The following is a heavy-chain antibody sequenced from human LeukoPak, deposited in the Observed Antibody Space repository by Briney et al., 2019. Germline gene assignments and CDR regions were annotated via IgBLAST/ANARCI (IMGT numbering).Heavy chain of an antibody. CDR3: ARIIMVRGVISFDY. J-gene: IGHJ4*02. CDR1: GDSISSFH. Sequence: SETLSLTCTVSGDSISSFHWSWVRQPAGKGLEWIGHIYTNGSTNYNPSLRSRATVSADTSKNQLSLRLRSVTAADTAVYYCARIIMVRGVISFDYWGQGTLVTVSS. V-gene: IGHV4-4*07. D-gene: IGHD3-10*01. CDR2: IYTNGST.